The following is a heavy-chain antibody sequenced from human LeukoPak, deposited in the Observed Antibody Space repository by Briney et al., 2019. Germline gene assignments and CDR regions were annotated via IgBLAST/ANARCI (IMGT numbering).Heavy chain of an antibody. J-gene: IGHJ3*02. V-gene: IGHV3-11*06. CDR3: THYRGASDYFDAFDI. CDR1: GFTFSDYY. CDR2: ISSTSTFT. D-gene: IGHD5-12*01. Sequence: GGSLRLSCAASGFTFSDYYMSWIRQTPGKGLEWVSYISSTSTFTNYADSVKGRLTISRDNAKNSLYLQMNSLRGEDTAVYYCTHYRGASDYFDAFDIWGQGTMVTVSS.